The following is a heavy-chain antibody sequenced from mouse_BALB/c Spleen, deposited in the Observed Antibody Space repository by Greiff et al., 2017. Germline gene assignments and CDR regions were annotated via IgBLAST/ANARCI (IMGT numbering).Heavy chain of an antibody. Sequence: VQLQQSAAELARPGASVKMSCKASGYTFTSYTMHWVKQRPGQGLEWIGYINPSSGYTEYNQKFKDKTTLTADKSSSTAYMQLSSLTSEDSAVYYCARDYYYGSSYDYWGQGTTLTVSS. D-gene: IGHD1-1*01. CDR3: ARDYYYGSSYDY. V-gene: IGHV1-4*02. CDR1: GYTFTSYT. CDR2: INPSSGYT. J-gene: IGHJ2*01.